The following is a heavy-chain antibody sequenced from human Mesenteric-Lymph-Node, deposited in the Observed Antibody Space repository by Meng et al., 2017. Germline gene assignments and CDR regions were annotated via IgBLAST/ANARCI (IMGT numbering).Heavy chain of an antibody. CDR2: IYYSGST. CDR3: ARQSGYFDY. D-gene: IGHD3-10*01. V-gene: IGHV4-59*08. CDR1: GGSISSYY. J-gene: IGHJ4*02. Sequence: QGQLQESGQGLVRPSETLSLTCTVSGGSISSYYWSWIRQPPGKGLEWIGHIYYSGSTNYNPSLKSRVTISVDTSKNQFSLKLSSVTATDTAVYYCARQSGYFDYWGQGTLVTVSS.